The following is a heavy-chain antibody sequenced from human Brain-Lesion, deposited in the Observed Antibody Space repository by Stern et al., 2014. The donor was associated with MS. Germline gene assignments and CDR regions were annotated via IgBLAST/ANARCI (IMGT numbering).Heavy chain of an antibody. CDR1: GFTFDDYA. Sequence: EVQLLESGGDLVQPGRSLRLSCAAFGFTFDDYAMHWVRQAPGKDLEWVAGISWNSGTIGYADSVKGRFTTSRDNAYSSLYLQMNSLRPEDTALYYCARDITGSSAYFAYWGQGTLVTVSS. J-gene: IGHJ4*02. V-gene: IGHV3-9*01. D-gene: IGHD1-14*01. CDR2: ISWNSGTI. CDR3: ARDITGSSAYFAY.